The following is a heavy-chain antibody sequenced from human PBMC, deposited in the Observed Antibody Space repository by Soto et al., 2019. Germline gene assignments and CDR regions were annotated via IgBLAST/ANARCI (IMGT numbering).Heavy chain of an antibody. CDR3: ARDGGFDAVDI. V-gene: IGHV1-18*01. D-gene: IGHD2-15*01. J-gene: IGHJ3*02. Sequence: QVQLVQSGGEMKKPGASVKVSCKASGYMFTTYGMSWVRQAPGQGLEWMGWISAYNGNTNYAQNLQGRVAMTTDAAAGTAYMELRSLRSGDTAVYFCARDGGFDAVDIWGQGTMVTVSS. CDR2: ISAYNGNT. CDR1: GYMFTTYG.